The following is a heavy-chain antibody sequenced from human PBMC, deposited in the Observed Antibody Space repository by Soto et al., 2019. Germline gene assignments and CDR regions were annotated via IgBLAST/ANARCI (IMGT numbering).Heavy chain of an antibody. Sequence: QVHLVQSGAEVKKPGASVKVSCQGSGYAFTTYGIPWVRQAPGQGLEWRGWISAHNGNTNYAQKLQGKVTVTRNTSTSTAYLELRSLRYDDTAVYYCARGRYGDYWGQGALVNVSS. D-gene: IGHD1-1*01. J-gene: IGHJ4*02. CDR2: ISAHNGNT. V-gene: IGHV1-18*01. CDR1: GYAFTTYG. CDR3: ARGRYGDY.